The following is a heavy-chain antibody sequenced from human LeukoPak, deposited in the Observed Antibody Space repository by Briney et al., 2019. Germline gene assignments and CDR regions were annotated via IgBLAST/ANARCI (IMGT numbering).Heavy chain of an antibody. D-gene: IGHD3-22*01. J-gene: IGHJ4*02. CDR1: GFTFSDYY. V-gene: IGHV3-11*01. CDR2: ISSSGSTI. Sequence: PGRSLRLSCAASGFTFSDYYMSWIRQAPGKGLEWVSYISSSGSTIYYADSVKGRFTISRDNAKNSLYLQMNSLRAEDTAVYYCARLEYYYDSSGYDYWGQGTLSPSPQ. CDR3: ARLEYYYDSSGYDY.